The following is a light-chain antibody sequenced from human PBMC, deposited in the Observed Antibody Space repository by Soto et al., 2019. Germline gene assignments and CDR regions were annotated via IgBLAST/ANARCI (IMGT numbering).Light chain of an antibody. Sequence: EIVMTQSPATLYVSPGERATLSCRARQSVSSNLAWYRQKPGQAPRLLIYGASTRATGIPARFSGSGSGTEFTHLLSSLQSADFAVYYCQQYNNWPQWTFRQGPKVEIK. J-gene: IGKJ1*01. V-gene: IGKV3D-15*01. CDR2: GAS. CDR3: QQYNNWPQWT. CDR1: QSVSSN.